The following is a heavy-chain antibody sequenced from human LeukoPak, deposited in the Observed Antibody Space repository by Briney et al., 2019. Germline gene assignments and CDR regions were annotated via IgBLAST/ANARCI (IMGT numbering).Heavy chain of an antibody. CDR2: IYYSGST. CDR1: GGSISSYY. CDR3: ARWSGWNDPYYFDY. Sequence: SETLSLTCTVSGGSISSYYWSWIRQPPGKGLEWIGYIYYSGSTNYNPSLKSRVTISVDTSKNQFSLKLSSVIAADTAVYYCARWSGWNDPYYFDYWGQGTLVTVSS. V-gene: IGHV4-59*08. D-gene: IGHD1-1*01. J-gene: IGHJ4*02.